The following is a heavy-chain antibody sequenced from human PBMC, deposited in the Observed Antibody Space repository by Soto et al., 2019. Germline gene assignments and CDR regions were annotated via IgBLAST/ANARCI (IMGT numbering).Heavy chain of an antibody. J-gene: IGHJ4*02. Sequence: EVQLVESGGDLVQPGGSLRLSCAASGFTFNTYWMSWVRQAPGKGLQWVANIKEDRSEKYYVDSVKGRFTISRDNAKNLLYLQMNSLGAGDTAMYYCARFTRRSSGDYWGQGTLVTVSS. D-gene: IGHD6-25*01. V-gene: IGHV3-7*01. CDR3: ARFTRRSSGDY. CDR1: GFTFNTYW. CDR2: IKEDRSEK.